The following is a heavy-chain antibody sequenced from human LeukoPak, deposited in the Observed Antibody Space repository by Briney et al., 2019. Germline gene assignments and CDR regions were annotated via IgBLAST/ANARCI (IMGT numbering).Heavy chain of an antibody. CDR3: ARVVRGVVVVVAARDAFDI. CDR1: GYTFTGYY. Sequence: ASVKVSCKASGYTFTGYYMHWVRQAPGQGLEWMGRINPNSVGTNYAQKFQGRVTMTRDTSISTAYMELSRLRSDDTAVYYCARVVRGVVVVVAARDAFDIWGQGTMVTVSS. J-gene: IGHJ3*02. D-gene: IGHD2-15*01. CDR2: INPNSVGT. V-gene: IGHV1-2*06.